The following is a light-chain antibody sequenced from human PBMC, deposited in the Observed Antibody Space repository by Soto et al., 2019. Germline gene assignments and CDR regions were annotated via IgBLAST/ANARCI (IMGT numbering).Light chain of an antibody. J-gene: IGKJ1*01. V-gene: IGKV3-20*01. CDR3: QQYGSSYPWT. Sequence: EIVLTQSPGTLAFSPGERATLAYRASQSVSSNYLAWYQQKPGQAPRLLIYGASSRATGIPDRFSGSGSGTDFTLTIRRLEPEDFAVYYCQQYGSSYPWTFGQGTKVDIK. CDR1: QSVSSNY. CDR2: GAS.